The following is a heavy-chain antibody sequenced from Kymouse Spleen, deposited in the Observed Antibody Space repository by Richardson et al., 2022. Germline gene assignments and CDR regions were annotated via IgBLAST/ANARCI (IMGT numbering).Heavy chain of an antibody. D-gene: IGHD6-19*01. CDR2: IGTAGDT. CDR1: GFTFSSYD. J-gene: IGHJ6*02. V-gene: IGHV3-13*01. Sequence: EVQLVESGGGLVQPGGSLRLSCAASGFTFSSYDMHWVRQATGKGLEWVSAIGTAGDTYYPGSVKGRFTISRENAKNSLYLQMNSLRAGDTAVYYCARGGQWSPYYYYYGMDVWGQGTTVTVSS. CDR3: ARGGQWSPYYYYYGMDV.